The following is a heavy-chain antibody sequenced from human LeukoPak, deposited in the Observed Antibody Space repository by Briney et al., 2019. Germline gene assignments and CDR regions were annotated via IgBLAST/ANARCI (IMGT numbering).Heavy chain of an antibody. CDR3: ARGEELAVVTPWGY. CDR2: IYYTGNT. Sequence: SETLSLTCAVSGASISGSGYYLGWIRQPPGKGLEWIGNIYYTGNTYYNASLQSRVTISIDTSKNQFSLRLNSVTAADTAMYYCARGEELAVVTPWGYWGQGTLVTVSS. CDR1: GASISGSGYY. J-gene: IGHJ4*02. D-gene: IGHD4-23*01. V-gene: IGHV4-39*01.